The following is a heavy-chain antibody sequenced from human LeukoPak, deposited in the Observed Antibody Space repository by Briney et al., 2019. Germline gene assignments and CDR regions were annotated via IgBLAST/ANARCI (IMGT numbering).Heavy chain of an antibody. J-gene: IGHJ6*03. Sequence: SETLSLTCSVSGGSINNNLYYWGWIRQSPGKGLHWIGHIYSSGSTYYNPSLNSRVTISADTSKNQFSLKLSSVTAADTAVYFCARVTGSSWYYSYYMDVWGKGTTVTVSS. V-gene: IGHV4-39*07. CDR3: ARVTGSSWYYSYYMDV. CDR1: GGSINNNLYY. CDR2: IYSSGST. D-gene: IGHD6-13*01.